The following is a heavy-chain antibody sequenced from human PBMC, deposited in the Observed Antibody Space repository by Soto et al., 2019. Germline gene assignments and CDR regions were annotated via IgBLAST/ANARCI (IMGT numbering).Heavy chain of an antibody. Sequence: PGGSLRLSCAASGFTFSSYSMNWVRQAPGKGLEWVSSISSSSSYIYYADSVKGRFTISRDNAKNSLYLQMNSLRAEDTAVYYCARELYAGVTISRYGMDVWGQGTTVTVSS. D-gene: IGHD3-3*01. CDR2: ISSSSSYI. J-gene: IGHJ6*02. CDR1: GFTFSSYS. V-gene: IGHV3-21*01. CDR3: ARELYAGVTISRYGMDV.